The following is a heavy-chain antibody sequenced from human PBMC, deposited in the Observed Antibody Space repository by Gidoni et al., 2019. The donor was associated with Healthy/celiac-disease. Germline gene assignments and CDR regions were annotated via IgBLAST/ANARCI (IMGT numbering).Heavy chain of an antibody. D-gene: IGHD3-22*01. Sequence: EVQLVESGGGLVQPGRSRRLSCTASGFTFGDYAVSWFRQAPGKGLEWVGFIRSKAYGGTTEYAASVKGRFTISRDDSKSIAYLQMNSLKTEDTAVYYCTRVYYDSSGYYYPFDYWGQGTLVTVSS. CDR1: GFTFGDYA. CDR2: IRSKAYGGTT. CDR3: TRVYYDSSGYYYPFDY. J-gene: IGHJ4*02. V-gene: IGHV3-49*03.